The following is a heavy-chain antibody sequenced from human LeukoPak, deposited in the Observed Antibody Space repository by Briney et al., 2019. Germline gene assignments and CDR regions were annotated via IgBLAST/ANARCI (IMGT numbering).Heavy chain of an antibody. J-gene: IGHJ4*02. CDR3: AKDRYSYAFEYSDS. Sequence: GGSLRLSCAASGFTFSSYWMSWVRQAPGKGLEWVAVISYDGSNKYYADSVKGRFTISRDNSKNTLYLQMNSLRAEDTAVYYCAKDRYSYAFEYSDSWGQGTLVTVSS. CDR1: GFTFSSYW. CDR2: ISYDGSNK. V-gene: IGHV3-30*18. D-gene: IGHD5-18*01.